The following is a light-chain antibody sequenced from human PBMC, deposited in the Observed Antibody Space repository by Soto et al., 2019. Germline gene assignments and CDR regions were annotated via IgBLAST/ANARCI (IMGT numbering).Light chain of an antibody. V-gene: IGLV2-8*01. CDR2: EVS. Sequence: QSALTQPPSASGSPGQSVTISCTGTSSDVGGYNYVSWYQQHPGKAPKLMIYEVSKRPSGVPDRFSGSKSGNTASLTVSGLQAEDEADYYCSSYAGSNNLVVFGGGTKVTFL. CDR3: SSYAGSNNLVV. J-gene: IGLJ2*01. CDR1: SSDVGGYNY.